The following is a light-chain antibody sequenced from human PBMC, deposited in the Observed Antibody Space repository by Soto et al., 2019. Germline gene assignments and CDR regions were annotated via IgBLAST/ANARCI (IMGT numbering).Light chain of an antibody. J-gene: IGKJ1*01. CDR1: QSVRSGR. CDR2: DAS. CDR3: QQYGSSGT. V-gene: IGKV3-20*01. Sequence: EIVLPRWPDTPSLSPGARATLSFRASQSVRSGRLAWYQQKPGQAPRLVIFDASNRASGIPVRFSGSGSGTDFTLTITRLEPEDFAVYYCQQYGSSGTFGQGTKVDIK.